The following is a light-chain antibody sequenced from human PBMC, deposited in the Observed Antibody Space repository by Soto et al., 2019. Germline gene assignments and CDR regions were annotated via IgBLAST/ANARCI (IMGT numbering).Light chain of an antibody. CDR3: HQYTAWPLT. Sequence: IVMTQSPATLSVSPGEKATLSCRASQTVYNNLAWYQQKPGQAPRLIVYFASTRATGIPARFSGSGFGTEFSLTISSLQSEDFSLYYCHQYTAWPLTFGGGTKVETK. CDR2: FAS. J-gene: IGKJ4*01. CDR1: QTVYNN. V-gene: IGKV3-15*01.